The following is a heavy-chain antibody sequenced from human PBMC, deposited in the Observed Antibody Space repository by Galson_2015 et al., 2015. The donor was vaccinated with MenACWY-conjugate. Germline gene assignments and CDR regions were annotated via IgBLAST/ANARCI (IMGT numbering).Heavy chain of an antibody. CDR1: GFTFSSYA. CDR3: ASPLSGMKIVIITDLGY. V-gene: IGHV3-23*01. J-gene: IGHJ4*02. CDR2: IGASGGST. Sequence: SLRLSCAASGFTFSSYAMSWVRQAPGKGLEWVSGIGASGGSTYYADSVKGRFTIFRDNSKNTLYLQMNSLRAEDTAVYYCASPLSGMKIVIITDLGYWGQGTLVTVSS. D-gene: IGHD3-22*01.